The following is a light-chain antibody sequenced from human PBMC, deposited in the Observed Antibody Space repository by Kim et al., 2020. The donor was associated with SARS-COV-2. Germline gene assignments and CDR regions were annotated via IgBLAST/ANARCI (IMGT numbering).Light chain of an antibody. CDR3: QHYNSWPFA. Sequence: EIVMTQSPATLSVSPGERATLSCRASQNIGSDLAWYQQKPGQAPRLLIYGASTRATGITATISGTGSGTEFTLTISSLQSEDFAVYYCQHYNSWPFAFGQGTKLEI. CDR1: QNIGSD. J-gene: IGKJ2*01. CDR2: GAS. V-gene: IGKV3D-15*01.